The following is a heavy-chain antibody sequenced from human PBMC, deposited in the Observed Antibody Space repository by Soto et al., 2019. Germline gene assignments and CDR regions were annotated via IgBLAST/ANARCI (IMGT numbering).Heavy chain of an antibody. V-gene: IGHV4-61*01. Sequence: SETLSLTCTVSGGSVSSGSYYWSWIRQPPGKGLEWIGYIYYSGSTNYNPSLKSRVTISVDTSKNQFSLKLSSVTAADTAVYYCARGVTSGGTGGVWFDPCGQGTLVTVSS. CDR1: GGSVSSGSYY. J-gene: IGHJ5*02. CDR3: ARGVTSGGTGGVWFDP. CDR2: IYYSGST. D-gene: IGHD2-8*02.